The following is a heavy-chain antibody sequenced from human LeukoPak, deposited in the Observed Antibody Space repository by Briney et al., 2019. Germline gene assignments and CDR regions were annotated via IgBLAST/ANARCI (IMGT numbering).Heavy chain of an antibody. J-gene: IGHJ4*02. CDR2: VFPGDSDT. D-gene: IGHD3-9*01. CDR1: GYSFTRNW. Sequence: GDSLKISCKGSGYSFTRNWIGWVRQMPGKGLEWMGIVFPGDSDTRYSPSFQGQVTISADKSIRTAYLQWSSLKASDTAMYYCARHFDILTGYQSSFDYWGQGTLVTVSS. V-gene: IGHV5-51*01. CDR3: ARHFDILTGYQSSFDY.